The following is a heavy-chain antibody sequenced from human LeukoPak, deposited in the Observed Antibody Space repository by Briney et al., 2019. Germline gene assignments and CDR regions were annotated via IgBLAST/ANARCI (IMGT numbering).Heavy chain of an antibody. CDR2: IIPIFGTA. D-gene: IGHD3-22*01. V-gene: IGHV1-69*13. Sequence: ASVKVSCKASGYAFTSYGISWVRRAPGQGLEWMGWIIPIFGTANYAQKFQGRVTITADESTSTAYMELSSLRSEDTAVYYCARGDHYYDSSGRHDAFDIWGQGTMVTVSS. CDR3: ARGDHYYDSSGRHDAFDI. CDR1: GYAFTSYG. J-gene: IGHJ3*02.